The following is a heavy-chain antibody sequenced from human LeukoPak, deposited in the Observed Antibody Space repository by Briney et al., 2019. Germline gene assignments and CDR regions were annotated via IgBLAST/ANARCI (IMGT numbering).Heavy chain of an antibody. CDR2: INPSGGST. J-gene: IGHJ6*03. CDR1: GYTFTSYY. D-gene: IGHD2-2*01. CDR3: ARGARGYPGFWAYYYYDMEG. Sequence: GASVKVSCKASGYTFTSYYMHWVRQAPGQGLEWMGIINPSGGSTSYAQKFQGRVTITRNTSISTAYMQLSSLRSEDTAVYYCARGARGYPGFWAYYYYDMEGWGKGTTGPVS. V-gene: IGHV1-46*01.